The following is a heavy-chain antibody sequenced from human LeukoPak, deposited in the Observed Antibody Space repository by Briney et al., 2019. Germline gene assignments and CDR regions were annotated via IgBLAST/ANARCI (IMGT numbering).Heavy chain of an antibody. D-gene: IGHD3-22*01. CDR1: GGTFSSYA. CDR3: AREAYYDSGLAIDY. CDR2: IIPIFGTA. Sequence: PLASVKVSCKASGGTFSSYAISWVRQAPGQGLEWMGGIIPIFGTANYAQKFQGRVTITADKSASTAYMELSSLRSEDMAVYYCAREAYYDSGLAIDYWGQGTLVTVSS. J-gene: IGHJ4*02. V-gene: IGHV1-69*06.